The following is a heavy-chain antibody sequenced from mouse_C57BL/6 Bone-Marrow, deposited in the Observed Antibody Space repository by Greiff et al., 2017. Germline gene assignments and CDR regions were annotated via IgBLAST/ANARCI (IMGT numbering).Heavy chain of an antibody. CDR3: ALIYYDYDDPV. J-gene: IGHJ1*03. CDR1: GFSLTSYG. CDR2: IWSGGST. V-gene: IGHV2-2*01. Sequence: VQGVESGPGLVQPSQSLSITCTVSGFSLTSYGVHWVRQSPGKGLEWLGVIWSGGSTDYNAAFISRLSISKDNSKSQVFFKMNSLQADDTAIYYCALIYYDYDDPVWGTGTTVTVSS. D-gene: IGHD2-4*01.